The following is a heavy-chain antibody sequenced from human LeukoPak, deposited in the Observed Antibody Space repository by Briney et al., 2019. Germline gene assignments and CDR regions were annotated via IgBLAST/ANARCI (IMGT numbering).Heavy chain of an antibody. Sequence: SETLPLTCTVSGGSISSYYWSWIRQPPGKGLEWIGYIYYSGSTNYNPSLKSRVTISVDTSKNQFSLKLSSVTAADTAVYYCASLGYSSYNWFDPWGQGTLVTVSS. CDR2: IYYSGST. CDR1: GGSISSYY. V-gene: IGHV4-59*01. J-gene: IGHJ5*02. D-gene: IGHD5-18*01. CDR3: ASLGYSSYNWFDP.